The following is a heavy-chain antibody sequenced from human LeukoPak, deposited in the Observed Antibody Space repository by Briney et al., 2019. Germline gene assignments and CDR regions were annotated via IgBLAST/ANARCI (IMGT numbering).Heavy chain of an antibody. V-gene: IGHV1-69*02. J-gene: IGHJ4*02. CDR1: GCTFSSYT. D-gene: IGHD1-26*01. CDR2: IIPILGIA. Sequence: SVKVSCKASGCTFSSYTISWVRQAPGQGLEWRGRIIPILGIANYAQKFQGRVTITADKSTSTAYMELSSLRSEDTAVYYCSTSGSYSNTNFDYWGQGTLVTVSS. CDR3: STSGSYSNTNFDY.